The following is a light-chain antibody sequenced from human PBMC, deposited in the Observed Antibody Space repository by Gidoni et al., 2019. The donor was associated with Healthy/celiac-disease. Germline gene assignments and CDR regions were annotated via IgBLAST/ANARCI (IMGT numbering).Light chain of an antibody. CDR1: SGHSSYA. CDR2: LNSDGSH. V-gene: IGLV4-69*01. CDR3: QTWGTGIRV. Sequence: QLVLTQSPSASASLGASVKLTCTLSSGHSSYAIAWHQQQPETGPRFLMKLNSDGSHSKGDGIPARFSGSSSGAERYLTISSLQSEDEADYYCQTWGTGIRVFGGGTKLTVL. J-gene: IGLJ2*01.